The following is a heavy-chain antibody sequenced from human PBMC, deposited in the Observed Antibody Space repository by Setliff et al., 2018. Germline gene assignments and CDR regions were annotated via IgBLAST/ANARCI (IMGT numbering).Heavy chain of an antibody. V-gene: IGHV4-4*02. CDR2: IGHTGSI. Sequence: PGGSLRLSCAASGFTFSSYTMNWVRQAPGKGLEWVGNIGHTGSINYNPSLKSRLTISRDTSKNQVSLKLNSVTATDTAVYYCARDLGHGGDSGHWGQGILVTVSS. D-gene: IGHD2-21*02. J-gene: IGHJ4*02. CDR3: ARDLGHGGDSGH. CDR1: GFTFSSYT.